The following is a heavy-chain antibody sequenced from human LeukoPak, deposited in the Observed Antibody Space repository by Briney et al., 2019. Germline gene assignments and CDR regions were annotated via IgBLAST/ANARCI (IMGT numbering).Heavy chain of an antibody. CDR2: IYHSGST. J-gene: IGHJ4*02. Sequence: PSGTLSLTCAVSGGSISSSNWWSWVRQPPGKGLEWLGEIYHSGSTNYNPSLKSRVTISVDKSKNQFSLKLSSVTAADTAVYYCARSYGSGSYYTSDPYDYWGQGTLVTVSS. D-gene: IGHD3-10*01. CDR1: GGSISSSNW. CDR3: ARSYGSGSYYTSDPYDY. V-gene: IGHV4-4*02.